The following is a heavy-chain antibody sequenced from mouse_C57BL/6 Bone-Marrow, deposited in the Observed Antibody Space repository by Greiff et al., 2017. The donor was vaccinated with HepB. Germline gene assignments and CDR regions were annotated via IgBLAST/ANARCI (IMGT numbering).Heavy chain of an antibody. V-gene: IGHV1-59*01. D-gene: IGHD2-9*01. CDR1: GYTFTSYW. CDR2: IDPSDSYT. Sequence: VQLQQPGAELVRPGTSVKLSCKASGYTFTSYWMHWVKQRPGQGLEWIGVIDPSDSYTNYNQKFKGKATLTVDTSSSTAYMQLSSLTSEDSAVYSCARSPYYGYDVYYFDYWGQGTTLTVSS. CDR3: ARSPYYGYDVYYFDY. J-gene: IGHJ2*01.